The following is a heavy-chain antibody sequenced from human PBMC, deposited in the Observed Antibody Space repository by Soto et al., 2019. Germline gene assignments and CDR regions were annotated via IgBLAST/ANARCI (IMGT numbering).Heavy chain of an antibody. Sequence: PGESLKIFCKGSGYSFTSFWIGWVRQMPGKGLEWMGIIYPGDSDTRYSPSFQGQVTISAAKSIRSAYLQWSSPKASDTDRDYWARGPIVSHPEHYYYYGMDVWGQGTTVTVSS. CDR2: IYPGDSDT. CDR1: GYSFTSFW. D-gene: IGHD3-9*01. V-gene: IGHV5-51*01. J-gene: IGHJ6*02. CDR3: ARGPIVSHPEHYYYYGMDV.